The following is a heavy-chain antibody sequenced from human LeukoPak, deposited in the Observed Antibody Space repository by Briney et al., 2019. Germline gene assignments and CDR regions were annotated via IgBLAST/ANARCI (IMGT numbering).Heavy chain of an antibody. Sequence: PGGSLRLSCEVSGFTFRSYSMSWVRQAPGKGLEWVSSIRETDDSPFETTLADTSYAESVKGRFTISRDNAKNTVYLQMNGLRAEDTSVYFCATVSEYWGQGTLVTVSS. CDR1: GFTFRSYS. V-gene: IGHV3-23*01. CDR3: ATVSEY. J-gene: IGHJ4*02. D-gene: IGHD1-1*01. CDR2: IRETDDSPFETTLADT.